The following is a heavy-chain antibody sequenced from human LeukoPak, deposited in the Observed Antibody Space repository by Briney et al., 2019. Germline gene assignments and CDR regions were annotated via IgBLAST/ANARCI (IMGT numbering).Heavy chain of an antibody. CDR1: GFTFSNYM. D-gene: IGHD1-20*01. J-gene: IGHJ4*02. Sequence: GGSLRLSCAASGFTFSNYMMRWVRQAPGKGLVWVSRIKSDGITITYADSVKGRFTISRDNAKNTLHLQMNSLRAEDTAVYYCLRDLNWSLDQWGQGTLVTVSS. CDR3: LRDLNWSLDQ. V-gene: IGHV3-74*01. CDR2: IKSDGITI.